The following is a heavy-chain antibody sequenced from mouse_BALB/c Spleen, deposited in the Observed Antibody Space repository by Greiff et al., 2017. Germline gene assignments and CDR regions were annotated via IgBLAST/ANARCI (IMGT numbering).Heavy chain of an antibody. V-gene: IGHV1-4*01. CDR1: SYTFTSYS. CDR3: ENAGGDD. J-gene: IGHJ2*01. CDR2: INPSTGYT. Sequence: QVQLQQSGAELAKPGASVKMSCKASSYTFTSYSMHWVKQRPGQGLEWIGYINPSTGYTEYNQKFKDKATLTADKSSSTAYMQLSSLTSEDSAVYCCENAGGDDWGQGTTLTVSS.